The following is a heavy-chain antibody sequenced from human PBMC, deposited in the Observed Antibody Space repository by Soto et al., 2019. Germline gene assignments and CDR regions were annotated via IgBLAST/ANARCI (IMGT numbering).Heavy chain of an antibody. CDR3: ARGKAVTMVRGVIISFRYYGMDV. Sequence: SVKVYCKTSGGTFSSYAISWVRQSPGQGLDWMGGVIPIFGTANYAQKFQGRVTITADESTSTAYMELSSLRSEGTAVYYCARGKAVTMVRGVIISFRYYGMDVWGQGTTVTVSS. D-gene: IGHD3-10*01. V-gene: IGHV1-69*13. CDR1: GGTFSSYA. J-gene: IGHJ6*02. CDR2: VIPIFGTA.